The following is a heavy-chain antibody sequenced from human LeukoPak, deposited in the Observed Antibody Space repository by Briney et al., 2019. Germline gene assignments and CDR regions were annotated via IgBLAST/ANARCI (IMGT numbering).Heavy chain of an antibody. CDR3: ARKGVAGTGKFDY. D-gene: IGHD6-19*01. CDR2: ISAYNGNS. Sequence: ASVKVSCKASGYTFTHYLIIRARQAPGQGLEWMEWISAYNGNSNYVQKLQHRVTMTTDTSTSTAYMELRSMRSDDTALYYCARKGVAGTGKFDYWGQGTLVTVSS. CDR1: GYTFTHYL. V-gene: IGHV1-18*04. J-gene: IGHJ4*02.